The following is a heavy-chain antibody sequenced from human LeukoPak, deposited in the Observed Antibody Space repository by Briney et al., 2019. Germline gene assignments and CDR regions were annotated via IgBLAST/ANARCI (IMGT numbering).Heavy chain of an antibody. J-gene: IGHJ3*02. CDR3: AREPWELRRGDAFDI. CDR2: IYSGGST. Sequence: GGSLRLSCAASGFTVSSNYMSWVRQAPGKGLEWVSVIYSGGSTYYADSVKGRFTISRDNSKNTLYLQMYSLRAEETAVYYCAREPWELRRGDAFDIWGQGTMVTVSS. D-gene: IGHD1-26*01. CDR1: GFTVSSNY. V-gene: IGHV3-66*01.